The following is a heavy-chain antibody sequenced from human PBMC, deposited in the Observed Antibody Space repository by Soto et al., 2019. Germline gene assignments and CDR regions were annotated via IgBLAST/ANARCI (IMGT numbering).Heavy chain of an antibody. CDR1: GGTFSSYA. J-gene: IGHJ6*02. CDR3: ARALATMVRGVISYYGMDI. V-gene: IGHV1-69*12. CDR2: IIPIFGTA. D-gene: IGHD3-10*01. Sequence: QVQLVQSGAEVKKPGSSVKVSCKASGGTFSSYAISWVRQAPGQGLEWMGGIIPIFGTANYAQKFQGRVTITADESTSTAYMELSSLGSEDTALHYGARALATMVRGVISYYGMDIWGQGTTVTVSS.